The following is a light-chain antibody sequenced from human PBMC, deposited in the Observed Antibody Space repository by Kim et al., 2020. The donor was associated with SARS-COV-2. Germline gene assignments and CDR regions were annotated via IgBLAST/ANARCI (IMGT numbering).Light chain of an antibody. V-gene: IGLV5-45*02. CDR2: YKSDSDK. CDR3: MIWHSSAWV. J-gene: IGLJ3*02. CDR1: SDINVGTYR. Sequence: QPVLTQPSSLSASPGASASLTCTLRSDINVGTYRIYWYQQKPGSPPQYLLRYKSDSDKQQGSGVPSRFSGSKDASANAGILLISGLQSEDEADYYCMIWHSSAWVFGGGTQLTVL.